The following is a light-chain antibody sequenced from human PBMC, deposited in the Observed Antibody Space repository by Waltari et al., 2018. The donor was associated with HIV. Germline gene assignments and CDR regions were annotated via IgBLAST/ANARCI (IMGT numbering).Light chain of an antibody. CDR3: QQATTFPHT. J-gene: IGKJ2*01. CDR1: QNIGRS. V-gene: IGKV1-12*01. CDR2: EAS. Sequence: IQMTPSPSYVSESVGGGVSITCRASQNIGRSLAWYQLKPGKAPKLVVYEASRLNDGVPARFHGTGSRSNFTLDINNLQSEDFATYVCQQATTFPHTFG.